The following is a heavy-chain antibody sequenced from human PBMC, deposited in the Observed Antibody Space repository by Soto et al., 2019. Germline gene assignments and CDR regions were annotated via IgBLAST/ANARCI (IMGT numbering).Heavy chain of an antibody. J-gene: IGHJ6*02. CDR3: TRDRAIFGVVPHYYYYGMDV. V-gene: IGHV3-49*04. Sequence: GGSLRLSCTASGFTFGDYAMSWVRQAPGKGLEWVGFIRSKAYGGTTEYAASVKGRFTISRDDSKSIAYLQMNSLKTEDTAVYYCTRDRAIFGVVPHYYYYGMDVWGQGTTVTVSS. D-gene: IGHD3-3*01. CDR1: GFTFGDYA. CDR2: IRSKAYGGTT.